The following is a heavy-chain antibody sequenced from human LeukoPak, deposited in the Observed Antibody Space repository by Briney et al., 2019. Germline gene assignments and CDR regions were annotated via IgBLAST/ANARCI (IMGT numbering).Heavy chain of an antibody. CDR3: AKDQSRGLRLGELSLFDY. J-gene: IGHJ4*02. D-gene: IGHD3-16*02. CDR1: GFTFSSYA. Sequence: GASLRLSCAASGFTFSSYAMSWVRQAPGKGLEWVSAISGSGGSTYYADSVKGRFTISRDNSKNTLYLQMNSLRAEDTAVYYRAKDQSRGLRLGELSLFDYWGQGTLVTVSS. V-gene: IGHV3-23*01. CDR2: ISGSGGST.